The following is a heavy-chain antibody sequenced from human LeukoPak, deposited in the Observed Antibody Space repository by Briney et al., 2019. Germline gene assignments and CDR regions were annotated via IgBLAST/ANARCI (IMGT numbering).Heavy chain of an antibody. CDR2: INEDGSET. Sequence: PGGSLRLSCAASGFTFSDTWMTWVRQTPGKGLERVANINEDGSETYYVDSVRGRFSISRDNAKSSMYLEMNSLRAEDTAVYFCVRDRGWQQFDYWGQGTLVTVSS. CDR3: VRDRGWQQFDY. CDR1: GFTFSDTW. D-gene: IGHD5-24*01. V-gene: IGHV3-7*01. J-gene: IGHJ4*02.